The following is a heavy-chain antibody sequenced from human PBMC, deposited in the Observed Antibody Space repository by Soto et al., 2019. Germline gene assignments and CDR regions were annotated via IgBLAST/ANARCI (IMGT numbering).Heavy chain of an antibody. Sequence: QVQLVESGGGVVQPGRSLRLSCAASGFTFSSFAVHWVGQAPGKGLEGVAVISYDGSNKYYAYSVKGRFTISRDNSKNTLYLHMNSLRAEATAGYYCARDLDGWIDVWGQGTTVTVSS. V-gene: IGHV3-30-3*01. CDR1: GFTFSSFA. D-gene: IGHD5-12*01. CDR3: ARDLDGWIDV. J-gene: IGHJ6*02. CDR2: ISYDGSNK.